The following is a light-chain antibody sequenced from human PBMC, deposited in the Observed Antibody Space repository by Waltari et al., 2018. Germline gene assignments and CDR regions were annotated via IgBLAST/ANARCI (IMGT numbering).Light chain of an antibody. CDR3: AAWDDSLNGHWV. CDR2: RND. V-gene: IGLV1-44*01. J-gene: IGLJ3*02. Sequence: QSGLTQPPSASGTPGPRVTIPCSGTYSNIGNNVVNWYQQFPGTAPQPPIYRNDQRPSGVPDRVSGSKSGSSASLAISGLQSEDEADYYCAAWDDSLNGHWVFGGGTKVTVL. CDR1: YSNIGNNV.